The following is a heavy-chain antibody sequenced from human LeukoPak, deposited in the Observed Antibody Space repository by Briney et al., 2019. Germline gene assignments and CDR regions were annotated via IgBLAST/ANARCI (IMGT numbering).Heavy chain of an antibody. J-gene: IGHJ5*02. V-gene: IGHV3-30-3*01. D-gene: IGHD2/OR15-2a*01. CDR3: KRNPEMQYWFDP. Sequence: PGRPLRLSCAASGFTFRAHSMPWVRQTPGKGLEWVAFTSYDGSKKYYGDSVKGRFTISRDNSKNTLYLEVSTLRAEDTAVYYCKRNPEMQYWFDPWGQGTLVTVSS. CDR1: GFTFRAHS. CDR2: TSYDGSKK.